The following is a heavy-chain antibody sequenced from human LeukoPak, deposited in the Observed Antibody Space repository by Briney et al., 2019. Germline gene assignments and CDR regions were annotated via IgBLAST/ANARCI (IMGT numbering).Heavy chain of an antibody. CDR1: GFTVSSNY. J-gene: IGHJ6*03. Sequence: GGSLRLSCVASGFTVSSNYMSWVRQAPGKGLEWVSVIYSGGSTYYADSVKGRFTISRDNSKSTLYLQMNSLRAEDTAVYYCASGSGSYRTPYYYMDVWGTGTTVTVSS. V-gene: IGHV3-53*01. CDR3: ASGSGSYRTPYYYMDV. D-gene: IGHD3-10*01. CDR2: IYSGGST.